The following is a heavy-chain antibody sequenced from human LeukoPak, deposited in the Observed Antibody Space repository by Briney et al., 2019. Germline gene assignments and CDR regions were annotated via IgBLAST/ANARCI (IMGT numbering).Heavy chain of an antibody. CDR3: ARCRFCGILTAQSRRAFDI. CDR1: GGSISSSSYY. D-gene: IGHD3-9*01. Sequence: SETLSLTCTVSGGSISSSSYYWGWIRQPPGKGLEWIGSIYYSGSTYYNPSLKSRVTISVDTSKNQFSLKLSSVTAADTAVYYCARCRFCGILTAQSRRAFDIWGQGTMVTVSS. CDR2: IYYSGST. J-gene: IGHJ3*02. V-gene: IGHV4-39*07.